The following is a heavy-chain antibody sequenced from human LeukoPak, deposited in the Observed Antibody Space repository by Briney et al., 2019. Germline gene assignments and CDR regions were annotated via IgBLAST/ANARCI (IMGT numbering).Heavy chain of an antibody. J-gene: IGHJ6*02. V-gene: IGHV3-48*04. CDR1: GFTFSNSW. Sequence: GGSLGLSCAASGFTFSNSWMHWVRQAPGKGLEWVSYISSSSSTIYYADSVKGRFTISRDNAKNSLYLQMNSLRAEDTAVYYCARESGDYGDYYGMDVWGQGTTVTVSS. D-gene: IGHD4/OR15-4a*01. CDR2: ISSSSSTI. CDR3: ARESGDYGDYYGMDV.